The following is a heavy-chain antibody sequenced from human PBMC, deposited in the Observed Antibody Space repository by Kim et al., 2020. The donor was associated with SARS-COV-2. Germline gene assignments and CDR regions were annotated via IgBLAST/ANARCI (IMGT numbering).Heavy chain of an antibody. Sequence: SETLSLTCTVSGGSISSYYWSWIRQPAGKGLEWIGRIYTSGSTNYNPSLKSRVTMSVDTSKNQFSLKLSSVTAADTAVYYCARDQPPRGRDGDYDPDDAFDIWGQGTMVTVSS. D-gene: IGHD4-17*01. CDR3: ARDQPPRGRDGDYDPDDAFDI. CDR1: GGSISSYY. V-gene: IGHV4-4*07. CDR2: IYTSGST. J-gene: IGHJ3*02.